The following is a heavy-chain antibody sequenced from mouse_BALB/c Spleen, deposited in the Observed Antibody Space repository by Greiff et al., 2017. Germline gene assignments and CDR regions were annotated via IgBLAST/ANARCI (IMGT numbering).Heavy chain of an antibody. V-gene: IGHV1-87*01. CDR2: IYPGDGDT. CDR3: ARPRLGYAMDY. J-gene: IGHJ4*01. D-gene: IGHD3-3*01. Sequence: QVQLKQSGAELARPGASVKLSCKASGYTFTSYWMQWVKQRPGQGLEWIGAIYPGDGDTRYTQKFKGKATLTADKSSSTAYMQLSSLASEDSAVYYCARPRLGYAMDYWGQGTSVTVSS. CDR1: GYTFTSYW.